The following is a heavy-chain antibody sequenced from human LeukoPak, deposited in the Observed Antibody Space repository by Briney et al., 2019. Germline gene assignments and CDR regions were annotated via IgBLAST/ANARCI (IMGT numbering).Heavy chain of an antibody. CDR1: GFSVGTSGVG. V-gene: IGHV2-5*01. CDR3: AHRVPGGTYLLDF. Sequence: GPTLVHPPPPLTLTSTFSGFSVGTSGVGGGGIRQPPVFGLEWIALIYWNDDTHYNPSLKNTLTITKDTSKNQVVLTMTNMDPVDTATYYCAHRVPGGTYLLDFWGQGTLVTVSS. D-gene: IGHD2-15*01. CDR2: IYWNDDT. J-gene: IGHJ4*02.